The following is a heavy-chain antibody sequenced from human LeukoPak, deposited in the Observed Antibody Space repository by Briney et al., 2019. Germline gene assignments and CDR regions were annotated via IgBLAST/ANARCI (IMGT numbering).Heavy chain of an antibody. J-gene: IGHJ6*03. Sequence: GGSLRLSCAASGFTFSNAWMSWVRQAPGKELEWVGRIKSKTDGGTTDYAARVNGRFTISRDDSKNTLYLQMNSLKTEDTAVYYCTTNELADYYYYYMDVWGKGTTVTVSS. CDR2: IKSKTDGGTT. CDR1: GFTFSNAW. CDR3: TTNELADYYYYYMDV. V-gene: IGHV3-15*01.